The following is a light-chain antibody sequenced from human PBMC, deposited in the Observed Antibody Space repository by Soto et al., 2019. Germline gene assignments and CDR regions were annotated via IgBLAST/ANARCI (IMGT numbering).Light chain of an antibody. CDR2: SNN. Sequence: QLVLTQPPSASGTPGQRVTISCSGSSSNIGSNTVNWYQQLPGTAPKLLIYSNNQRPSGVPDRFSGSKSGTSASLAISGLQSEDEADYYCAAWDDSLNAELVFGGGTKLTVL. V-gene: IGLV1-44*01. CDR1: SSNIGSNT. CDR3: AAWDDSLNAELV. J-gene: IGLJ3*02.